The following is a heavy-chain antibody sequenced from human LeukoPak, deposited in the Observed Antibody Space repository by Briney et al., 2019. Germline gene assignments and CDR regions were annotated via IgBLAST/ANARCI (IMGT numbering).Heavy chain of an antibody. CDR2: LSRSSDST. CDR3: TRSYCADECFPHYLDY. J-gene: IGHJ4*02. CDR1: GFTFSSYV. V-gene: IGHV3-23*01. D-gene: IGHD2-21*01. Sequence: GGSLRLSCAASGFTFSSYVMTWVRQAPGKGLEWVSALSRSSDSTFYAGSVKGRFTVSRDNSKNTLYLQMNSLRVEDTAIYYCTRSYCADECFPHYLDYWGQGTLVTVSS.